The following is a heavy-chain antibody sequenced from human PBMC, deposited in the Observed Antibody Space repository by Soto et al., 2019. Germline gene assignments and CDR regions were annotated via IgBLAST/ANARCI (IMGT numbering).Heavy chain of an antibody. Sequence: QITLKESGPPLVKPTQTLTLTCTLSGFSLSTGGVGVGWIRQSPGKALEWLAVIYWDDVKLYSPSLERRLTITKDTSESEVVLTMTNMDPVDTATYYCARKGSGDYALDYWGQGILVTVSS. CDR3: ARKGSGDYALDY. D-gene: IGHD4-17*01. CDR2: IYWDDVK. V-gene: IGHV2-5*02. J-gene: IGHJ4*02. CDR1: GFSLSTGGVG.